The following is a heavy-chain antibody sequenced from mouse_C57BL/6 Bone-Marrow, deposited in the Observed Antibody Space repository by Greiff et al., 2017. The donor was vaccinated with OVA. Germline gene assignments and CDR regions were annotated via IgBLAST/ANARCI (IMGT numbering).Heavy chain of an antibody. CDR3: ASDAGYYFDY. Sequence: VQLQQSGAELVKPGASVKLSCTASGFNIKDYYMHWVKQRTEQGLEWIGRIDPEDGETKYAPKFPGKATITADTSSNTAYLQLSSLTSEDTAVYYCASDAGYYFDYWGQGTTLTVSS. CDR1: GFNIKDYY. J-gene: IGHJ2*01. V-gene: IGHV14-2*01. CDR2: IDPEDGET.